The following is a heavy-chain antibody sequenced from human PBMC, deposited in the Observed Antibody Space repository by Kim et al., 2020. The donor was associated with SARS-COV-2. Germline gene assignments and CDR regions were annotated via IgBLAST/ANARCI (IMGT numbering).Heavy chain of an antibody. J-gene: IGHJ6*03. Sequence: GGSLRLSCAASGFTFSAYWMSWVRQAPGKGLEWVANIKQDGGEEYYVDSVKGRFTISRDNAKNTLYLQMNSLRVEDTAVYYCARRSAVVPASTYYYYYMDVWGRGTTVTVSS. CDR2: IKQDGGEE. CDR1: GFTFSAYW. V-gene: IGHV3-7*01. D-gene: IGHD2-2*01. CDR3: ARRSAVVPASTYYYYYMDV.